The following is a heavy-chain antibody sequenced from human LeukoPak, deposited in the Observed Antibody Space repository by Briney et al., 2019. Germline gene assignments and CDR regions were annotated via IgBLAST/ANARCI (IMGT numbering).Heavy chain of an antibody. CDR2: LRFDGSKK. V-gene: IGHV3-30*02. CDR3: AKDQVTTGFDY. Sequence: GGSLRLSCAASGFTFSSYGMHWVRQAPGEGLEWVAFLRFDGSKKYYADSVKGRFTISRDNSKNTLYLQMNSLRVEDTAVYYCAKDQVTTGFDYWGQGTLVTVSS. CDR1: GFTFSSYG. J-gene: IGHJ4*02. D-gene: IGHD4-17*01.